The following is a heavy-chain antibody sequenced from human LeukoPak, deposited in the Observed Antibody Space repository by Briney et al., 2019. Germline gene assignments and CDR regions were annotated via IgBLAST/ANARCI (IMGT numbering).Heavy chain of an antibody. J-gene: IGHJ4*02. D-gene: IGHD6-19*01. V-gene: IGHV1-2*02. Sequence: ASVKASCKASGYTFTGYYMHWVRQAPGQGLEWMGWINPNSGGTNYAQKFQGRVTMTRDTSISTAYMELSRLRSDDTAVYYCARDLTLIAVAGTETRSVDYWGQGTLVTVSS. CDR3: ARDLTLIAVAGTETRSVDY. CDR1: GYTFTGYY. CDR2: INPNSGGT.